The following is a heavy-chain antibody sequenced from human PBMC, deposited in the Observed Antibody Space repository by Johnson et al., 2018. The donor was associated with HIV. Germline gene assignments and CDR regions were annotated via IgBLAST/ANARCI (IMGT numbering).Heavy chain of an antibody. J-gene: IGHJ3*01. D-gene: IGHD1-26*01. V-gene: IGHV3-30*03. CDR3: ARVRSGRENAFDV. CDR2: ISYDGTNK. CDR1: GFTFRGYA. Sequence: QVQLVESGGGVVQPGTSLRLSCVGSGFTFRGYAMHWVRQAPGKGLEWVAVISYDGTNKHYADSVTGRFAISRDNSRNTLYLQMNSLRTDDTAVYYCARVRSGRENAFDVWGQGTMVTVSP.